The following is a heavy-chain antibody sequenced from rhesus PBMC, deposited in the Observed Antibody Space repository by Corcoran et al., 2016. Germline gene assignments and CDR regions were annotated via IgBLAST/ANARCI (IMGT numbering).Heavy chain of an antibody. Sequence: QVQLQESGPGLVKPSETLSLTCAVSGYSISSDYWSWIRQPPGKGLEWIGYLYGSSGSTYYNPSRKSRVTISIDTSKNQFSLKLSSVTAADTAVYYCARGQAAAGGYWGQGVLVTVSS. CDR1: GYSISSDY. CDR3: ARGQAAAGGY. D-gene: IGHD6-25*01. CDR2: LYGSSGST. V-gene: IGHV4S7*01. J-gene: IGHJ4*01.